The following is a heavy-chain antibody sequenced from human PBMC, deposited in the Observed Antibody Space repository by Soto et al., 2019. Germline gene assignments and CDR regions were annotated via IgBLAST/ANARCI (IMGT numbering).Heavy chain of an antibody. D-gene: IGHD5-12*01. J-gene: IGHJ5*02. Sequence: KVSCKASGGTFSSYAISWVRQAPGQGLEWMGGIIPIFGTANYAQKFQGRVTMTTDASTSTAYMELRSLRSDDTAVYYCARVGVATILRYNWFDPWGQGTLVTVSS. CDR3: ARVGVATILRYNWFDP. V-gene: IGHV1-69*05. CDR2: IIPIFGTA. CDR1: GGTFSSYA.